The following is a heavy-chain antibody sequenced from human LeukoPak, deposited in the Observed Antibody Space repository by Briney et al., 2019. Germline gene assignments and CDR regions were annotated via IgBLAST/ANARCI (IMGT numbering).Heavy chain of an antibody. Sequence: SVKVSCKASGGTFSLYVISWVRQAPGQGLEWMGGIIPIFGTANYAQKLQGRVTITTDESTSTAYMELRSLRSDDTAVYYCARRMTTVYVFDIWGQGTMVTVSS. CDR2: IIPIFGTA. CDR3: ARRMTTVYVFDI. V-gene: IGHV1-69*05. CDR1: GGTFSLYV. J-gene: IGHJ3*02. D-gene: IGHD4-17*01.